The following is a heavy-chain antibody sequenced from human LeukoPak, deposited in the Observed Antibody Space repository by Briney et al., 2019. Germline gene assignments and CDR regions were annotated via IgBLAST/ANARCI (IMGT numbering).Heavy chain of an antibody. CDR3: TRDELSPLIVTMTALFDY. V-gene: IGHV3-30*04. D-gene: IGHD2-21*02. J-gene: IGHJ4*02. CDR2: ISHDGTTT. Sequence: GGSLRLSCAASGFQFSDIDMHWVRQSPGKGLEWVAHISHDGTTTHYADSVKGRFTISRDNTKNTVSLQMNSLRTEDTAMYYCTRDELSPLIVTMTALFDYWGQGTLVTVSS. CDR1: GFQFSDID.